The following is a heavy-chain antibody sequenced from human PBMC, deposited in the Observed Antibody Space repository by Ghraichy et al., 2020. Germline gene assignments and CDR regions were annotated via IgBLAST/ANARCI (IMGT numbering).Heavy chain of an antibody. V-gene: IGHV4-39*01. CDR3: ASDIMGSTYYFDY. Sequence: SQTLSLTCTVSGGSISSSSYYWGWISQHPGKGLEWIGSIYYSGTTYFNPSLKSRVTISVDTSKTQFSLTLSSVTAADTSVYYCASDIMGSTYYFDYWGQGTLVTVFS. CDR2: IYYSGTT. J-gene: IGHJ4*02. D-gene: IGHD1-26*01. CDR1: GGSISSSSYY.